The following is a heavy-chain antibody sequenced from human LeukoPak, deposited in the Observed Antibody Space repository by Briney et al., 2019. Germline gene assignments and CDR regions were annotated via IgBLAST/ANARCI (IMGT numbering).Heavy chain of an antibody. Sequence: PGRSLRLSCAASGFIFSYYAMHWVRQAPGEGLEWVAVISYDGSKKYYGDSVKGRFTISRGNSKNTLYLQMNSLRGEDTAVYYCARDQTGTYNVDSWGQGTLVTVSS. CDR2: ISYDGSKK. V-gene: IGHV3-30*04. J-gene: IGHJ4*02. D-gene: IGHD1-26*01. CDR1: GFIFSYYA. CDR3: ARDQTGTYNVDS.